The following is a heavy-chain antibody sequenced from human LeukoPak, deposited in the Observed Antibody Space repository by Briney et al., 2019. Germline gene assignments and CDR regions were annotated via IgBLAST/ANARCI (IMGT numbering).Heavy chain of an antibody. J-gene: IGHJ3*02. Sequence: PSDTLSLTCTVSGGSISSGGYYWSWIRQHPGRGLEWFGYIYYSGSTYYNPSLKSRVTISVDTSKNQFSMKLSSVTAADTAVYYCARGILWIHRPFGAFDIWGQGTMVTVSS. CDR1: GGSISSGGYY. V-gene: IGHV4-31*03. CDR2: IYYSGST. D-gene: IGHD3-3*01. CDR3: ARGILWIHRPFGAFDI.